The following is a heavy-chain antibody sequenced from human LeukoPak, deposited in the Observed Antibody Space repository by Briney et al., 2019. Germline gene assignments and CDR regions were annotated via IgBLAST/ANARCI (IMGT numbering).Heavy chain of an antibody. Sequence: GGSLRLSCGASGFTFSNYGMLWVRQAPGKGLDWVAFIRYDGNNKLYTDSVKGRFTISRDNSKNTLYLHINSLRAEDTAVYYCAKGVVVAPDVTPFDYWGQGTLVTVSS. CDR3: AKGVVVAPDVTPFDY. V-gene: IGHV3-30*02. CDR2: IRYDGNNK. D-gene: IGHD2-2*01. J-gene: IGHJ4*02. CDR1: GFTFSNYG.